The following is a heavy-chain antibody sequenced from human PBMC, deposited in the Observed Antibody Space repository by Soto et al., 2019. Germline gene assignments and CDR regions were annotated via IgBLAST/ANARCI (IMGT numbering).Heavy chain of an antibody. V-gene: IGHV4-39*01. CDR2: IYYSGST. D-gene: IGHD2-15*01. CDR3: ARTKVVTSDAFDI. Sequence: SETLSLACTVSGGSISSSSYYWGWIRQPPGKGLEWIGSIYYSGSTYYNPSLKSRVTISVDTSKNQFSLKLSSVTAADTAVYYCARTKVVTSDAFDIWGQGTMVT. CDR1: GGSISSSSYY. J-gene: IGHJ3*02.